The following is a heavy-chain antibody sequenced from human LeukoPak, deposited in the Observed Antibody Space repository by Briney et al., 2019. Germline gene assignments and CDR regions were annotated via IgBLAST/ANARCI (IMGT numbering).Heavy chain of an antibody. CDR3: TTDRITMIVVSPHYYMDV. CDR2: IKSKTDGGTT. Sequence: PGGSLRLSCAASGFTFSNAWMSWVRQAPGKGLEWVGRIKSKTDGGTTDYAAPVKGRFTISRDDSKNTLYLQMNSLKTEDTAVYYCTTDRITMIVVSPHYYMDVWGKGTTVTISS. J-gene: IGHJ6*03. V-gene: IGHV3-15*01. D-gene: IGHD3-22*01. CDR1: GFTFSNAW.